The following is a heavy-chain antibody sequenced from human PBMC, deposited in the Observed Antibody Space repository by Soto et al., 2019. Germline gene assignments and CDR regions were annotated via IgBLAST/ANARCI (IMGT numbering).Heavy chain of an antibody. CDR3: ERGNGLDV. CDR1: GDSVSSDITS. V-gene: IGHV6-1*01. Sequence: QGQLQQSGPGLVKPSQTLSLTCAISGDSVSSDITSWNWIRQSPSRGLEWLGRTYYRSKWFHDYAASEKSRITINPDTSKNQFSLELNSMTPEDTAVYYCERGNGLDVWGQGTVVTVSS. J-gene: IGHJ3*01. D-gene: IGHD2-8*01. CDR2: TYYRSKWFH.